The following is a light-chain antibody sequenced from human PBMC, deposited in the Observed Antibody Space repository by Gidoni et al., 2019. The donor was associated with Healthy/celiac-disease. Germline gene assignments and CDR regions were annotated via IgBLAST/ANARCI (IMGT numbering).Light chain of an antibody. J-gene: IGKJ4*01. V-gene: IGKV1-39*01. CDR1: QRISSY. CDR2: AAS. Sequence: IQLTHSPSSLSASVGVRVTITCRASQRISSYINWYQQKPGKAPKLLIYAASSVQSGVPSRFSGSGSGTEFTLTISSLQPEDFATYYCQQSYSTPLTFGGGTKVEIK. CDR3: QQSYSTPLT.